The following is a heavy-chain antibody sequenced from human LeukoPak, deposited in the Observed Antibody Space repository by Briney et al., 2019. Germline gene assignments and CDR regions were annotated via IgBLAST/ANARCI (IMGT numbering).Heavy chain of an antibody. V-gene: IGHV4-39*01. D-gene: IGHD3-16*01. CDR3: ARRSDYVLTFDY. Sequence: SETLSLTCTVSGGSISSSSYYWGWIRQPPGKVLEWIGSIYYSGSTYYNPSRKSLVTISVDTSKNQFSLKLSSVTAADTAVYYCARRSDYVLTFDYWGQGTLVTVSS. J-gene: IGHJ4*02. CDR1: GGSISSSSYY. CDR2: IYYSGST.